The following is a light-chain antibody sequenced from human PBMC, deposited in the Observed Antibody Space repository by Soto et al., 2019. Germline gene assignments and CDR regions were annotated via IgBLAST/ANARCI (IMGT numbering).Light chain of an antibody. CDR3: TSYAGSNIWV. CDR2: EVS. Sequence: QSALTQPPSASGSPGQSVNISCTGTSSDVGAYNYVSWYQQYPGIAPKLMIYEVSKRPSGVPDRFSGSKSGKTASLTVSGLQPEDEADYYCTSYAGSNIWVFGGGTKLTVL. V-gene: IGLV2-8*01. CDR1: SSDVGAYNY. J-gene: IGLJ3*02.